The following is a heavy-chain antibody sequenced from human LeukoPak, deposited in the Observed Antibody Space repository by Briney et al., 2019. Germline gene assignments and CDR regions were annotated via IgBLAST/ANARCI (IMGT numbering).Heavy chain of an antibody. CDR3: VKRGRQGDYAYDY. CDR2: ISTDGGST. Sequence: GGSLRLSCSASGFTFCSFPMHWVRQAPGKGLEYVSSISTDGGSTYYADSVKGRFTISRDNSKNTLYLQMSSLRGDDTAVYYCVKRGRQGDYAYDYWGQGTLVTVSS. J-gene: IGHJ4*02. D-gene: IGHD4-17*01. V-gene: IGHV3-64D*06. CDR1: GFTFCSFP.